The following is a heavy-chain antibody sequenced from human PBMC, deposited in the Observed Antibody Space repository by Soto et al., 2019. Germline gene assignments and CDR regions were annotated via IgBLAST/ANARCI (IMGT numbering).Heavy chain of an antibody. CDR2: ISHDGSYK. V-gene: IGHV3-30*18. CDR1: GFSFTTYV. J-gene: IGHJ3*02. CDR3: AKGLLAIVGTTLPRDAFNI. Sequence: CAASGFSFTTYVMHWVRQAPGKGLEWVAVISHDGSYKYYGDAVKGRSTISRDTSKNAVYLEMNSLRPEDTAVYYCAKGLLAIVGTTLPRDAFNIWGQGTMVTVSS. D-gene: IGHD1-26*01.